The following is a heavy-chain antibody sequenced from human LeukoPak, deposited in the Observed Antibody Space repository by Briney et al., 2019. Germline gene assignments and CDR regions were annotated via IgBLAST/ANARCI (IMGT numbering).Heavy chain of an antibody. CDR2: LSYDGSNK. CDR3: ARAERALSIFDY. CDR1: GFTFSSYA. V-gene: IGHV3-30*04. J-gene: IGHJ4*02. Sequence: GGSLRLSCAASGFTFSSYAMHWVRQAPGKGLEWVAVLSYDGSNKYYADSVEGRFTISRDNSKNTLYLQMNSLRAEDAAVYYCARAERALSIFDYWGQGTLVTVSS.